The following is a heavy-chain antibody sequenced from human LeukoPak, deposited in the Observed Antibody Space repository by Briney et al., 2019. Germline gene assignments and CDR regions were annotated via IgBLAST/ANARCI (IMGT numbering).Heavy chain of an antibody. CDR3: ARGGDYGILTSYYDSDY. Sequence: PGASLRLSCAASGFTFSNYAMSWVRQAPGKGLEWVSSIVGTGGSTYYADSVKGRFTISRDNSKTTLYLQMNSLRAEDTAVYYCARGGDYGILTSYYDSDYWGQGTLVTVSS. CDR1: GFTFSNYA. CDR2: IVGTGGST. V-gene: IGHV3-23*01. D-gene: IGHD3-9*01. J-gene: IGHJ4*02.